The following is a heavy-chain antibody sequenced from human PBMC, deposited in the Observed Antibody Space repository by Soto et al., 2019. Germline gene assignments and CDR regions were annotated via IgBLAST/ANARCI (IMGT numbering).Heavy chain of an antibody. CDR2: IYSGGST. CDR3: ARDQEYYYCSGSFGF. Sequence: GGPLRLSCAASGFTVSSNCISWIRQAPGKGLEWVSVIYSGGSTYYADSVKGRFTISRDNSKNTLYLQMNSLRAEDTVVYYCARDQEYYYCSGSFGFWGQGPLVTGSS. J-gene: IGHJ4*02. CDR1: GFTVSSNC. V-gene: IGHV3-66*01. D-gene: IGHD3-10*01.